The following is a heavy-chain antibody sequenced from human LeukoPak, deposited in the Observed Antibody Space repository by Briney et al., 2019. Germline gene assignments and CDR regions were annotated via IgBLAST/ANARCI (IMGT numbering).Heavy chain of an antibody. J-gene: IGHJ4*02. Sequence: GGSLRLSCAASGFTFDDYGMSWVRQAPGKGLEWVSGINWNGGSTGYADSVKGRFTISRDNAKNSLYLQMNSLRAEDTAVYYCARDLPLYYDILTGYYPDYWGQGTLVTVSS. CDR3: ARDLPLYYDILTGYYPDY. CDR2: INWNGGST. V-gene: IGHV3-20*04. D-gene: IGHD3-9*01. CDR1: GFTFDDYG.